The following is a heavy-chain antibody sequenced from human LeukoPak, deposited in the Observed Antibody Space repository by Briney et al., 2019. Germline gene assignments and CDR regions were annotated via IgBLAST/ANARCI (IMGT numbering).Heavy chain of an antibody. J-gene: IGHJ4*02. V-gene: IGHV3-7*01. CDR1: GLTFSSSW. D-gene: IGHD5-18*01. CDR3: ARDLAYSRLDY. CDR2: INPDGNKK. Sequence: GGTLRLSCAVSGLTFSSSWMVWVRQAPGKGLEWVASINPDGNKKYSADSVKGRFTISRDNAENSLYLQMNSLRVEDTAFYYCARDLAYSRLDYWGQGMLVTVSS.